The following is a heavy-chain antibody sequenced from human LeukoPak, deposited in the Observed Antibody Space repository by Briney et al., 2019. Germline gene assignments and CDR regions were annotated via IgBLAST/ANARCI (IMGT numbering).Heavy chain of an antibody. D-gene: IGHD3-22*01. CDR1: GGSIYGYF. CDR3: AREARDHYDRSGYYLDY. CDR2: IYTSGST. J-gene: IGHJ4*02. V-gene: IGHV4-4*07. Sequence: SQTLSLTCTVSGGSIYGYFWSWIRQPAGKGLEWIGRIYTSGSTDYNPSLKSRVTMSVDTSKNQFSLKLNSVTAADTALYYCAREARDHYDRSGYYLDYRGQGTLVTVTS.